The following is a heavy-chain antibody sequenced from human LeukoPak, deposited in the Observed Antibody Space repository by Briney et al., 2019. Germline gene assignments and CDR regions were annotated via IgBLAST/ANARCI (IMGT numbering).Heavy chain of an antibody. CDR1: GYTFTSYY. Sequence: ASVKVSCKASGYTFTSYYMHWVRQAPGQGLEWMGWINPNSGATNYAQKFQDRVTMTRDTSISTAYMELSRLRSDDTAMYYCARDVTSSWSYYYMDVWGKGTTVTVSS. J-gene: IGHJ6*03. CDR3: ARDVTSSWSYYYMDV. V-gene: IGHV1-2*02. CDR2: INPNSGAT. D-gene: IGHD6-6*01.